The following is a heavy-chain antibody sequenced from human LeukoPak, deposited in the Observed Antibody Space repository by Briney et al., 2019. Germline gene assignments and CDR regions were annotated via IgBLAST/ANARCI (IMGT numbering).Heavy chain of an antibody. Sequence: GGSLRLSCAASGFTFSSYEMNWVRQAPGKGLEWVSYISSSGSTTYYADSVKGRFTISRDNSKNTLYLHMNSLRAEDTAVYYCAKGYCYGMHWGQYYFDYWGQGTLVTVSS. V-gene: IGHV3-48*03. CDR2: ISSSGSTT. CDR3: AKGYCYGMHWGQYYFDY. D-gene: IGHD3-10*01. CDR1: GFTFSSYE. J-gene: IGHJ4*02.